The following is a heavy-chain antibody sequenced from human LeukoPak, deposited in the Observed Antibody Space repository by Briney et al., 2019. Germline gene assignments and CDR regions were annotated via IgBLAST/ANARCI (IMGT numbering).Heavy chain of an antibody. Sequence: GGSLRLSCAASGFTFSTYGMSWVRQAPGKGLEWVSAISGSGDRTYYADSVKGRFTISRDNSKNTLYLQMNSLRAEDTAVYYCARRTYYYDSSGYYPFDYWGQGTLVTVSS. J-gene: IGHJ4*02. D-gene: IGHD3-22*01. CDR3: ARRTYYYDSSGYYPFDY. CDR2: ISGSGDRT. CDR1: GFTFSTYG. V-gene: IGHV3-23*01.